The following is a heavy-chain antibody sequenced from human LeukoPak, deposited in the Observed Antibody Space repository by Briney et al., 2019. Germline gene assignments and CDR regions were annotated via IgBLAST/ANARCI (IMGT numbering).Heavy chain of an antibody. CDR3: ARNEWFGELLSEYYFDY. CDR2: IYYSGST. J-gene: IGHJ4*02. V-gene: IGHV4-59*01. Sequence: KPSETLSLTCTVSGGSISSYCWSWIRQPPGKGLEWIGYIYYSGSTNYNPSLKSRVTISVDTSENQFSLKLSSVTAADTAVYYCARNEWFGELLSEYYFDYWGQGTLVTVSS. D-gene: IGHD3-10*01. CDR1: GGSISSYC.